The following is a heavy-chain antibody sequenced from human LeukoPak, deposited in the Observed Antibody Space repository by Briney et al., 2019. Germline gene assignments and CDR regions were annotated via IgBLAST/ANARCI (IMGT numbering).Heavy chain of an antibody. J-gene: IGHJ4*02. CDR3: ARGHRLYDYVWGSYRSIFDY. Sequence: SETLSLTCTVSGGSISSGDYYWSWIRQPPGKGLEWIGEINHSGSTNYNPSLKSRVTISVDTSKNRFSLKLSSVTAADTAVYYCARGHRLYDYVWGSYRSIFDYWGQGTLVTVSS. V-gene: IGHV4-39*07. CDR1: GGSISSGDYY. CDR2: INHSGST. D-gene: IGHD3-16*02.